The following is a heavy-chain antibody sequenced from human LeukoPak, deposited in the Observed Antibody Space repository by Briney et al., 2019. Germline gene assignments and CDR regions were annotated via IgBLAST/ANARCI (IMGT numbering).Heavy chain of an antibody. CDR2: ICHSGST. D-gene: IGHD6-19*01. CDR1: GGSISGYC. J-gene: IGHJ4*02. Sequence: SETLPLTCTVSGGSISGYCWDWIRQPPGKGLEWIGYICHSGSTNSNPSLKSRVTLSVDTSKNQFSLRLTSLTAADTAVYFCAREMTYTGGWGPFDYWGPGALLSVSS. V-gene: IGHV4-59*01. CDR3: AREMTYTGGWGPFDY.